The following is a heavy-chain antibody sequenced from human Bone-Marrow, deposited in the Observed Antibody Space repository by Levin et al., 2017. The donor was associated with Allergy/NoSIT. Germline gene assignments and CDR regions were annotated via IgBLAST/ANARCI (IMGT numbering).Heavy chain of an antibody. CDR2: INPNSGGT. J-gene: IGHJ6*02. CDR3: ARFRTRSQYQLLFVARGMDV. CDR1: GYTFTGYY. V-gene: IGHV1-2*02. D-gene: IGHD2-2*01. Sequence: ASVKVSCKASGYTFTGYYMHWVRQAPGQGLEWMGWINPNSGGTNYAQKFQGRVTMTRDTSISTAYMELSRLRSDDTAVYYCARFRTRSQYQLLFVARGMDVWGQGTTVTVSS.